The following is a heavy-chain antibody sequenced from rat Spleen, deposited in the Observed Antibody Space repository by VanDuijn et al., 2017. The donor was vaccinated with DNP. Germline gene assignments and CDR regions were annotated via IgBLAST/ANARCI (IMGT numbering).Heavy chain of an antibody. CDR3: VRDSANSNIRYYFDY. J-gene: IGHJ2*01. D-gene: IGHD1-2*01. Sequence: EVQLVESGGGLVQPGRSLTLSCAASGFTFSNYYMAWVRQAPRKGLEWVASISTSSGKTYYPDSVKGRFTISKDNAKSSLSLQMDSLKSEDTATYCCVRDSANSNIRYYFDYWGQGAMVTVSS. CDR1: GFTFSNYY. CDR2: ISTSSGKT. V-gene: IGHV5-25*01.